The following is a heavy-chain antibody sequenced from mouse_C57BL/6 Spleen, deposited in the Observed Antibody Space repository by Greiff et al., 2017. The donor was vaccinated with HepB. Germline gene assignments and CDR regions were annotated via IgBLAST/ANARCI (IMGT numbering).Heavy chain of an antibody. V-gene: IGHV1-61*01. CDR2: IYPSDSET. D-gene: IGHD3-2*01. CDR1: GYTFTSYW. CDR3: AREGDSPFAY. Sequence: QVQLQQPGAELVRPGSSVKLSCKASGYTFTSYWMDWVKQRPGQGLEWIGNIYPSDSETHYNQKFKDKATLTVDKSSSTAYMQLSSLTSEDSAVYYYAREGDSPFAYWGQGTLVTVSA. J-gene: IGHJ3*01.